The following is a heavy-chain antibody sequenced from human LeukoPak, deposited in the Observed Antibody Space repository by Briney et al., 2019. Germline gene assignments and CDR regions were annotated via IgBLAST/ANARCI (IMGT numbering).Heavy chain of an antibody. CDR3: AKAVRYCTNGVCYYYFDY. D-gene: IGHD2-8*01. CDR2: ISVSGGST. V-gene: IGHV3-23*01. CDR1: AFSFSNYG. J-gene: IGHJ4*02. Sequence: AGGSLTLSCAVSAFSFSNYGMNWVRQAPGKGLEWVSAISVSGGSTYYADSVKGRFTISRVNSKNTLYPRMNSLRAEDTAVYYCAKAVRYCTNGVCYYYFDYWGQGTLVTVSS.